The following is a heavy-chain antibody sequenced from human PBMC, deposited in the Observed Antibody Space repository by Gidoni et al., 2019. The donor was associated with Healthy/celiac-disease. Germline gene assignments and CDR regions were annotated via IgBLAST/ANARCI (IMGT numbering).Heavy chain of an antibody. Sequence: EVQLVESGGGWVQPGRSLRLSCAASGFTFDDYAMHWVRQAPGKGLEWVSGISWNSGSIGYADSVKGRFTISRDNAKNSLYLQMNSLRAEDMALYYCAKAGYSYGYYYFDYWGQGTLVTVSS. CDR2: ISWNSGSI. V-gene: IGHV3-9*03. CDR1: GFTFDDYA. J-gene: IGHJ4*02. CDR3: AKAGYSYGYYYFDY. D-gene: IGHD5-18*01.